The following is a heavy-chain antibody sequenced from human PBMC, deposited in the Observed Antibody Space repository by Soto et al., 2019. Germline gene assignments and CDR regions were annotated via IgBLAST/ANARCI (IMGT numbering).Heavy chain of an antibody. V-gene: IGHV4-39*01. CDR2: IYYIGKT. CDR1: VASSTSTTYF. J-gene: IGHJ4*02. Sequence: SETLPLTGSLSVASSTSTTYFWAWILQPPGKGLEWVGSIYYIGKTHYNPSLKSRTTISVDRSRNQFSLQVSSVTAADTTVYYCAKNLPRTGRFDYRGQGTVVNVSS. CDR3: AKNLPRTGRFDY.